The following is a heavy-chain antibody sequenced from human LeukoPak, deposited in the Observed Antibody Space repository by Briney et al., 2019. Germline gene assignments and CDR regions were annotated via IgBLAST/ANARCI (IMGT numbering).Heavy chain of an antibody. J-gene: IGHJ5*02. CDR1: GGSISSNSYY. CDR2: IYYSGST. V-gene: IGHV4-39*07. D-gene: IGHD6-19*01. CDR3: ARGRFSFGKRQWLLHPPASNWFDP. Sequence: SETLSLTCTVSGGSISSNSYYWGWIRQPPGKGLEWIGSIYYSGSTNYNPSLKSRVTISVDTSKNQFSLKLSSVTATDTAVYYCARGRFSFGKRQWLLHPPASNWFDPWGQGTLVTVSS.